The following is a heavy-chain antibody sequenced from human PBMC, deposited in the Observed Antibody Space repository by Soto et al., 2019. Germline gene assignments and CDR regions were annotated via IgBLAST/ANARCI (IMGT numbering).Heavy chain of an antibody. D-gene: IGHD2-2*01. V-gene: IGHV3-23*01. Sequence: EVQLLESGGGLVQPGGSLRLSCAASGFTFSSYAMSWVRQAPGKGLEWVSAISGSGGSTYYADSVKGRFTISRDNSKNKLYLQMNRLRAEDTAVYYCAKRCSSTSCSDLYWGQGTLVTVSS. CDR3: AKRCSSTSCSDLY. J-gene: IGHJ4*02. CDR2: ISGSGGST. CDR1: GFTFSSYA.